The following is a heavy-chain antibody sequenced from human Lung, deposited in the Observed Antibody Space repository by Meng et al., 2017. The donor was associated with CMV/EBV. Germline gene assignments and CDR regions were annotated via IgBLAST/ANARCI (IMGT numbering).Heavy chain of an antibody. Sequence: ASVKVSXKASGYTFTGYFMHWVRQDPGQGLEWMGWINPNSGGTNYAQKFQGRVIMTWDTSISSAYMQLSRLASNDTAVFYCARGGLATALPEAPSSSSIDNWGQGTXVTVSS. J-gene: IGHJ4*02. CDR3: ARGGLATALPEAPSSSSIDN. CDR1: GYTFTGYF. V-gene: IGHV1-2*02. D-gene: IGHD2-2*01. CDR2: INPNSGGT.